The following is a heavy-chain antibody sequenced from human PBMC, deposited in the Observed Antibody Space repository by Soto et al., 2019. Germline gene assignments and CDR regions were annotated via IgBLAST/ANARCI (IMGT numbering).Heavy chain of an antibody. Sequence: PGGSLRLSCAASGFTFSSYAMSWVRQAPGKGLEWVSAISGSGGSTYYADSVKGRFTISRDNSKNTLYLQMNSLRAEDTAVYYCAKSPITIFGVVIKIEYYYYGMDVWGHGTTVTVSS. CDR1: GFTFSSYA. D-gene: IGHD3-3*01. V-gene: IGHV3-23*01. J-gene: IGHJ6*02. CDR2: ISGSGGST. CDR3: AKSPITIFGVVIKIEYYYYGMDV.